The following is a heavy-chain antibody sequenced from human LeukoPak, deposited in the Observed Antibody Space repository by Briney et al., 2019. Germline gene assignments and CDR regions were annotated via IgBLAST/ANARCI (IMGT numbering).Heavy chain of an antibody. V-gene: IGHV3-30*02. Sequence: PGGSRRFSGAAPGLTLSTSGVNWVRQAPDKGLDWVPFIRYDGSDKYYADSVKGRVTISRDNSKNTLYLQMNSLRVEDTAVYYCAKVGGSFLSNAFDMWGQGTMVTVSS. CDR1: GLTLSTSG. D-gene: IGHD1-26*01. J-gene: IGHJ3*02. CDR3: AKVGGSFLSNAFDM. CDR2: IRYDGSDK.